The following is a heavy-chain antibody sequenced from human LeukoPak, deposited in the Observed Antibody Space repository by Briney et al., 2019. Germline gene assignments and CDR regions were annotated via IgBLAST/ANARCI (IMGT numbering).Heavy chain of an antibody. J-gene: IGHJ4*02. CDR3: ARGLRGSSSDY. D-gene: IGHD6-6*01. V-gene: IGHV3-48*03. Sequence: TGGSLRLSCAASGFTFSSYEMNWVRQAPGKGLEWVSYISGSGSAIYYADSMKGRFTISRDNAKNSLYLQMNSLRAEDTAVYYCARGLRGSSSDYWGQGTLVTVSS. CDR2: ISGSGSAI. CDR1: GFTFSSYE.